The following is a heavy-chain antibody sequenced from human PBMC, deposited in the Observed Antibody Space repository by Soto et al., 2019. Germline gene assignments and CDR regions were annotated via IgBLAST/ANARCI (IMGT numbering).Heavy chain of an antibody. CDR1: GDTFSSYT. Sequence: QVQLVQSGAEVKKPGSSVKVSCRASGDTFSSYTVNWVRQAPGRGLEWLGRIIPVLGTTDYAQKFKGRVTITADKSTNIVYVELSSVRSEDSAVYYCARRRYCGYDCYHKHYYGMDVWGQGTTVTVAS. D-gene: IGHD2-21*02. CDR3: ARRRYCGYDCYHKHYYGMDV. V-gene: IGHV1-69*08. CDR2: IIPVLGTT. J-gene: IGHJ6*02.